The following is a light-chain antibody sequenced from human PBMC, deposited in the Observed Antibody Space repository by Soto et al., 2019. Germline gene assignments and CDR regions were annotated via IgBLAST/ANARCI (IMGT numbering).Light chain of an antibody. CDR1: QSISSY. CDR2: AAS. J-gene: IGKJ2*01. V-gene: IGKV1-39*01. Sequence: DIQMTQSPSSLSASVGDRVTITCRASQSISSYLNWYQQKPGKAPKLLIYAASSLQSGVPSRFSGSGSGTDFTLTISSLQPEDFATYYCQHSYSTPGTFGQGNKQDIK. CDR3: QHSYSTPGT.